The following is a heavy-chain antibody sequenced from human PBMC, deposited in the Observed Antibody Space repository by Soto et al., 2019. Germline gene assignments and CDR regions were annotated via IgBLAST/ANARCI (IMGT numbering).Heavy chain of an antibody. CDR3: ARAAYSYGTAYLSYYYGRDV. D-gene: IGHD5-18*01. CDR1: GGTFSTYA. J-gene: IGHJ6*02. V-gene: IGHV1-69*13. CDR2: IIPIFGTA. Sequence: SVTVSCKASGGTFSTYAISWVRQAPGQGLEWVGGIIPIFGTANYAQKFQGRVTITADESTSTAYMELSGLRSEDTAVYYCARAAYSYGTAYLSYYYGRDVWGQAPKVTGS.